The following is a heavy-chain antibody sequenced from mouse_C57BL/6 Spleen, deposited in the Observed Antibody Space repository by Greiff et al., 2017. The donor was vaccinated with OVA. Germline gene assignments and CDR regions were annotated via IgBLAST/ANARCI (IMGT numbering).Heavy chain of an antibody. CDR2: IRLKSVNYAT. V-gene: IGHV6-3*01. CDR3: TGGDGYRYYAMDY. CDR1: GFTFSNYW. D-gene: IGHD2-3*01. Sequence: EVMLVESGGGLVQPGGSMKLSCVASGFTFSNYWMNWVRQSPEKGLEWVAQIRLKSVNYATHYAESVKGRFTISRDDSKSSVYLQMNNLRAEDTGIYYCTGGDGYRYYAMDYWGQGTSVTVSS. J-gene: IGHJ4*01.